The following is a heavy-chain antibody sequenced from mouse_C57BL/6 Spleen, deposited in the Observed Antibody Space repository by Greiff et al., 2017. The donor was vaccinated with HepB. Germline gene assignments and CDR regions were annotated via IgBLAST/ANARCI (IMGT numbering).Heavy chain of an antibody. J-gene: IGHJ2*01. CDR3: ARKGYYYGSTLDY. D-gene: IGHD1-1*01. CDR2: ISSGSSTI. CDR1: GFTFSDYG. Sequence: EVQRVESGGGLVKPGGSLKLSCAASGFTFSDYGMHWVRQGPEKGLEWVAYISSGSSTIYYADTVKGRFTISRDNAKNTLFLQMTSLRSEDTAVYDCARKGYYYGSTLDYWGQGTTLTVSS. V-gene: IGHV5-17*01.